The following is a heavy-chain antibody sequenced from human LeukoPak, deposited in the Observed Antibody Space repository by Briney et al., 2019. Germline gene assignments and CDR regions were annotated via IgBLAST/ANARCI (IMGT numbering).Heavy chain of an antibody. D-gene: IGHD5-24*01. J-gene: IGHJ4*02. CDR1: GGTFSSYA. CDR2: INPNSGGT. CDR3: ARLFRDGDY. V-gene: IGHV1-2*02. Sequence: HWASVKVSCKASGGTFSSYAISWVRQAPGQGLEWMGWINPNSGGTNYAQKFQGRVTMTRDTSISTAYMELSRLRSDDTAVYYCARLFRDGDYWGQGTLVTVSS.